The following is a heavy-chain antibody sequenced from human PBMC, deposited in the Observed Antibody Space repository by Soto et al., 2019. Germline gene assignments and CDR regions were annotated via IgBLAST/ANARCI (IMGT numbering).Heavy chain of an antibody. D-gene: IGHD6-13*01. CDR2: IIPILGIA. Sequence: QVQLVQSGAEVKKPGSSVKVSCKASGGTFSSYTISWVRQAPGQGLEWMGRIIPILGIANYAQKFQGRVTITADKSTSPAYMEMSSLRSEDTAVYYCARKNHSSWSYYFDYWGQGTLVTVSS. CDR3: ARKNHSSWSYYFDY. CDR1: GGTFSSYT. J-gene: IGHJ4*02. V-gene: IGHV1-69*02.